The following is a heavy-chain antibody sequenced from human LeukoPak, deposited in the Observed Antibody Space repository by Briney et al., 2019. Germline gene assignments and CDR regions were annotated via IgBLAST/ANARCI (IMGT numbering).Heavy chain of an antibody. CDR3: ARRRRIAVAGTVGLWFDP. J-gene: IGHJ5*02. CDR2: IYYSGST. V-gene: IGHV4-39*01. CDR1: GGSISSSSYY. D-gene: IGHD6-19*01. Sequence: SETLSLTCTVSGGSISSSSYYWGWIRQPPGKGLEWIGSIYYSGSTYYNPSLKSRVTISVDTSKNQFSLKLSSVTAADTAVYYCARRRRIAVAGTVGLWFDPWGQGTLVTVSS.